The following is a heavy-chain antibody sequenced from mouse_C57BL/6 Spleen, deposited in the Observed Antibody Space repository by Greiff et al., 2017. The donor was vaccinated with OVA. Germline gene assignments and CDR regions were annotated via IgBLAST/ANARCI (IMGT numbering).Heavy chain of an antibody. CDR1: GYTFTSYW. Sequence: QVQLQQPGAELVRPGSSVKLSCKASGYTFTSYWMDWVKQRPGQGLEWIGNIYPSDSETHYNQKFKDKATLTVDKSSSTAYMQLSSLTSEDSAVYYCARLYGSSYWYFEVWGTGTTVTVSS. CDR3: ARLYGSSYWYFEV. V-gene: IGHV1-61*01. J-gene: IGHJ1*03. CDR2: IYPSDSET. D-gene: IGHD1-1*01.